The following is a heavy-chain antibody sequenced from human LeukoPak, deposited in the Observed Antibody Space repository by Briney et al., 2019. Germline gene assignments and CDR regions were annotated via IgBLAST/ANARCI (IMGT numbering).Heavy chain of an antibody. CDR3: ARHGSYDFWSGYYMRYYYGMDV. CDR2: IYYSGST. J-gene: IGHJ6*02. D-gene: IGHD3-3*01. CDR1: GGSISSYY. V-gene: IGHV4-59*08. Sequence: KSSETLSLTCTVSGGSISSYYWSWIRQPPGKGLEWIGYIYYSGSTNYSPSLKSRVTISVDTSKNQFSLKLSSVTAADTAVYYCARHGSYDFWSGYYMRYYYGMDVWGQGTTVTVSS.